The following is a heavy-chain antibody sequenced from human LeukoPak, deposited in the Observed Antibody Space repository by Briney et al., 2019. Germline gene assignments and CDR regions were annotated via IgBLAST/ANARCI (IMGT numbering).Heavy chain of an antibody. CDR2: INPNTGGT. Sequence: ASVKVSCKASGYTLTDYYINWVRQAPGQGLEWMGWINPNTGGTEYAQKFEGRVTMTRDTSISTAYMELSSLRSDDTAVYYCARVRYSGYDAHNWFDPWGQGTLVTVSS. D-gene: IGHD5-12*01. CDR1: GYTLTDYY. J-gene: IGHJ5*02. CDR3: ARVRYSGYDAHNWFDP. V-gene: IGHV1-2*02.